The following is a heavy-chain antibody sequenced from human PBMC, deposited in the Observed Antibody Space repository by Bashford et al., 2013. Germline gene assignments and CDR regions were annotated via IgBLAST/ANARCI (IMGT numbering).Heavy chain of an antibody. Sequence: GSLRLSCAASGFPFSNYGMHWVRQAPGEGLDWVALIWDHGRDQRYADSVKGRFTISRDNSKNTLYLQMNSLRVEDTAVYYCARDSNHPTIVVVPAALAATWGQGTLVHRLL. CDR2: IWDHGRDQ. CDR3: ARDSNHPTIVVVPAALAAT. J-gene: IGHJ4*02. D-gene: IGHD2-2*01. V-gene: IGHV3-33*08. CDR1: GFPFSNYG.